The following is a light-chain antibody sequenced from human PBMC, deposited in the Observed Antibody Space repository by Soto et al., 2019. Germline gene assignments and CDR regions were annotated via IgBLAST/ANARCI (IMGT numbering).Light chain of an antibody. CDR1: QGISSW. V-gene: IGKV1-12*01. Sequence: IQMTQSPFSVSASVGDRVTITCRASQGISSWVAWYQQKPGKSPTLLIYKASNLQTGVPSRFSGSGPGTDFTLTISSLQPEDVATYYCQQTSSFPLTFGGGTKVDIK. CDR3: QQTSSFPLT. CDR2: KAS. J-gene: IGKJ4*01.